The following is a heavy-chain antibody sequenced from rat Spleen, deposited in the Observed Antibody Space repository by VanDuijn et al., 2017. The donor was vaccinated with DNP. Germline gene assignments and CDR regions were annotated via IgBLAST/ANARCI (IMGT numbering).Heavy chain of an antibody. V-gene: IGHV4-2*01. D-gene: IGHD1-11*01. Sequence: EVKLVESGGGLVQPGRSLKLSCAASGFNLNDYWMGWVRQAPGKGLEWLGEINKDSSTMNYTASLNYKFTSSRDNAQNTLYLQMSKLGSEDTAIYYCARLGWHGWFAYWGQGTLVTVSS. CDR2: INKDSSTM. J-gene: IGHJ3*01. CDR3: ARLGWHGWFAY. CDR1: GFNLNDYW.